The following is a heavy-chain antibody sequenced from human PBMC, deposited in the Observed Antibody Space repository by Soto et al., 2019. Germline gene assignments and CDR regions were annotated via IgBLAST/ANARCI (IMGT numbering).Heavy chain of an antibody. CDR1: GGSISSYY. Sequence: SETLSLTCTVSGGSISSYYRSWIRQPPGKGLEWIGYIYYSGSTNYNPSLKSRVTISVDTSKNQFSLKLSSVTAADTAVYYCARDFGMATIANYYYGMDVWGQGTTVTVSS. D-gene: IGHD5-12*01. J-gene: IGHJ6*02. CDR3: ARDFGMATIANYYYGMDV. V-gene: IGHV4-59*01. CDR2: IYYSGST.